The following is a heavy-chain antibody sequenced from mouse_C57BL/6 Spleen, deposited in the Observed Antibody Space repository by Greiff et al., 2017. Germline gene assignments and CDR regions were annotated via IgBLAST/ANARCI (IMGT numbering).Heavy chain of an antibody. CDR2: IDPENGDT. Sequence: EVHLLESGAELVRPGASVKLSCTASGYNFTDYYMHWVKQRPEQGLEWIGWIDPENGDTEYAKKFQSKATITADTSSNTAYLQLSSLTSEDTAVYCCTRGDKYYFDYWGQGTTLTVSS. CDR1: GYNFTDYY. J-gene: IGHJ2*01. D-gene: IGHD2-13*01. CDR3: TRGDKYYFDY. V-gene: IGHV14-4*01.